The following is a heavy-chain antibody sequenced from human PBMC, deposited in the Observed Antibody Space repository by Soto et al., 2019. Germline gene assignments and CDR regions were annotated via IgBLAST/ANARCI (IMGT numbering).Heavy chain of an antibody. Sequence: QVQLVESGGGVVQPGRSLRLSCAASGFTFSSYGMHWVRQAPGKGLEWVAVISYDGSNKYYADSVKGRLTTSRDNSTNTLYLQMNGLRADDTAVYYWAKGFAGTRFQDGMVVWGHGTTVTVSS. D-gene: IGHD1-26*01. CDR1: GFTFSSYG. CDR3: AKGFAGTRFQDGMVV. V-gene: IGHV3-30*18. J-gene: IGHJ6*02. CDR2: ISYDGSNK.